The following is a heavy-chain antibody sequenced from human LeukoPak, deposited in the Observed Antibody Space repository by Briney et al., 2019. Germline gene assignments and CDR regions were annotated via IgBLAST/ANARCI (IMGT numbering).Heavy chain of an antibody. CDR3: ARARSGPYGSGSLDAFDI. Sequence: SQTLSLTCTVSGGSISSAAYYWSWIRQPAGKGLEWIARIYISGSTNYNPSLKSRVTISVDTSKNQFSLKLSSVTAADTAVYYCARARSGPYGSGSLDAFDIWGQGTMVTVSS. D-gene: IGHD3-10*01. J-gene: IGHJ3*02. CDR1: GGSISSAAYY. V-gene: IGHV4-61*02. CDR2: IYISGST.